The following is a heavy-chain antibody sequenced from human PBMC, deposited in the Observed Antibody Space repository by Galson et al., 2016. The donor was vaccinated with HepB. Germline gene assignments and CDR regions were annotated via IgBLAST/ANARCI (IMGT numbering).Heavy chain of an antibody. V-gene: IGHV3-53*01. Sequence: SLRLSCAASGFTVSTNYMSWVRQAPGKGLEWVSVIYSGDSTYYADSVKGRFTISRDNSKKTLYLQMNSLRAEDTAVYYCARDPHSIAAAGTGWGQGTTVTVSS. CDR2: IYSGDST. D-gene: IGHD6-13*01. J-gene: IGHJ6*02. CDR3: ARDPHSIAAAGTG. CDR1: GFTVSTNY.